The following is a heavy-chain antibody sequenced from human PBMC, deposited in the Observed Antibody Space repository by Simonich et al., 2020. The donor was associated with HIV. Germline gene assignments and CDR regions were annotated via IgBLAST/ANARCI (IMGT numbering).Heavy chain of an antibody. Sequence: QVQLQQWGAGLLKPSETLSLTCAVYGGSFSGYYWSWIRQPPGKGLEWIGEINHRGGTNYNPSLNSRVTISVDTSKNQFSLKLSSVTAADTAVYYCARGFYQRLYYFDYWGQGTLVTVSS. CDR2: INHRGGT. CDR3: ARGFYQRLYYFDY. D-gene: IGHD2-2*01. J-gene: IGHJ4*02. V-gene: IGHV4-34*01. CDR1: GGSFSGYY.